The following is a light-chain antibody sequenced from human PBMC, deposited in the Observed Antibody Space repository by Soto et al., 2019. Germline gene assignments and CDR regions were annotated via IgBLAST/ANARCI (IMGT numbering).Light chain of an antibody. V-gene: IGKV1-39*01. CDR3: QQSYSTPIT. J-gene: IGKJ5*01. Sequence: DIQVTQSPSSVSSSVAERVTITCRTSQSISSYLNWYQQKPGKAPKLLIYAASSLQSGGPSRFSGSGSGTDFTLTISSLQPEDFATYYCQQSYSTPITFGQGTRLEIK. CDR2: AAS. CDR1: QSISSY.